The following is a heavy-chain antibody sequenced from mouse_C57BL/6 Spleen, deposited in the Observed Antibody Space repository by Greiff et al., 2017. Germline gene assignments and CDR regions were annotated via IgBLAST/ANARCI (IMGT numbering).Heavy chain of an antibody. CDR1: GYTFTDHT. V-gene: IGHV1-78*01. CDR3: ARTGDGYYVSYYAMDY. D-gene: IGHD2-3*01. Sequence: VKLMESDAELVKPGASVKISCKVSGYTFTDHTIHWMKQRPEQGLEWIGYIYPRDGSTTYNEKFKGKATLTADKSSSTAYMQLNSLTSEDSAVYFCARTGDGYYVSYYAMDYWGQGTSVTVSS. CDR2: IYPRDGST. J-gene: IGHJ4*01.